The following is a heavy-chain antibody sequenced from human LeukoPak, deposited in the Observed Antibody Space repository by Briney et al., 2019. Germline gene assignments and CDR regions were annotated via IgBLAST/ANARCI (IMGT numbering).Heavy chain of an antibody. CDR3: ARGGDRRGFDY. J-gene: IGHJ4*02. D-gene: IGHD1-14*01. Sequence: SETLSLTCTVSGGSISNGGYYWSWIRQHPGKGLEWIGYIYDSGSTYYSPALQSRVTISVDTSDNKFSLKLRSLTAADPAVYYCARGGDRRGFDYWGQGTLVTVSS. V-gene: IGHV4-31*03. CDR1: GGSISNGGYY. CDR2: IYDSGST.